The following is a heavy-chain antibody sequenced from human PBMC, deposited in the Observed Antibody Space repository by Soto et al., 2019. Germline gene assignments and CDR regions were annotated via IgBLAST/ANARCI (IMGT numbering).Heavy chain of an antibody. J-gene: IGHJ6*02. D-gene: IGHD3-10*01. V-gene: IGHV1-2*02. CDR3: PRARLRGDYYYYAMDV. CDR2: INPNSGGT. CDR1: GYTFTGYY. Sequence: ASVKVSCKASGYTFTGYYMHWVRHAPGQGLEWMGWINPNSGGTNYGQKFQGRVTMTRDTSISTAYRELSRLRSDDTAVYYCPRARLRGDYYYYAMDVWGQGTTVTVSS.